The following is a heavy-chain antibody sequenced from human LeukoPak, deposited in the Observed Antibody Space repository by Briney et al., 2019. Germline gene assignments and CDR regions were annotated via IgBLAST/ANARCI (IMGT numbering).Heavy chain of an antibody. Sequence: PGGSLRLSCAASGFTFSSYGMHWVRQAPGKGLEWVAFIRYDGSNKYYADSVKGRFTISRDNSKNTLYLQMNSLGAEDTAVYYCSVVVVVVAATQVDYWGQGTLVTVSS. CDR1: GFTFSSYG. V-gene: IGHV3-30*02. J-gene: IGHJ4*02. D-gene: IGHD2-15*01. CDR2: IRYDGSNK. CDR3: SVVVVVVAATQVDY.